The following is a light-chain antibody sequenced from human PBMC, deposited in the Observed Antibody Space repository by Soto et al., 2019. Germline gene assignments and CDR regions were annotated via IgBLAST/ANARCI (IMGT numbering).Light chain of an antibody. Sequence: EVVMTQSPATLSVSPGERVTLSCRASQSISVYLAWFQQKSGQAPRLLIYSASRRATGIPDRFTGSGSGTDFTLTINRVEPEDVAVYFCQQYAGSPRTLGQGTKVDI. J-gene: IGKJ1*01. V-gene: IGKV3-20*01. CDR2: SAS. CDR1: QSISVY. CDR3: QQYAGSPRT.